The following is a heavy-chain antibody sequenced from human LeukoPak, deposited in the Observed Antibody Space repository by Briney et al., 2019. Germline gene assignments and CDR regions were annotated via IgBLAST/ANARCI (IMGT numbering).Heavy chain of an antibody. CDR3: TTEVVVTSYFDF. J-gene: IGHJ4*01. Sequence: GGSLRLSCAASGFGFSDAWMSWVRQAPGKGLEWVGRIKRKTHGGTTQYGAPVKGRLAISRDDSQNTLYLQMNSLTNEDTGVYFCTTEVVVTSYFDFWGHGALVTVSS. CDR2: IKRKTHGGTT. V-gene: IGHV3-15*05. D-gene: IGHD2-21*02. CDR1: GFGFSDAW.